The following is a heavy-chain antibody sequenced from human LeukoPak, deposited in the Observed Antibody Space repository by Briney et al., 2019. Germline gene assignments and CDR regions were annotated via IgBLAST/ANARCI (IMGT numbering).Heavy chain of an antibody. CDR2: ISISGGRT. CDR1: GFTFSSYA. J-gene: IGHJ4*02. Sequence: GGSLRLSCAASGFTFSSYAMSWVRQAPGKGLEWVSSISISGGRTYYADSVKGRFTISRDNSKKTLYLQMNSLTAEDTAVYYCAKDSCSGGSCYEDYWGQGTLVTVSP. V-gene: IGHV3-23*01. D-gene: IGHD2-15*01. CDR3: AKDSCSGGSCYEDY.